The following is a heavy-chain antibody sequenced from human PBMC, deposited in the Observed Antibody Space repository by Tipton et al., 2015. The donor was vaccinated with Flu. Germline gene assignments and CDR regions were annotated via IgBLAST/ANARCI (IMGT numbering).Heavy chain of an antibody. Sequence: SLRLSCTASGITFSSYAMSWVRQAPGKGLEWVSTIVRSGTTTYYADSVKGRFTISRDNGKNSLYLQMNSLRAEDTAVYYCARDRGAAPGAYFFDSWGQGTPVTVSS. CDR1: GITFSSYA. CDR3: ARDRGAAPGAYFFDS. J-gene: IGHJ4*02. V-gene: IGHV3-23*01. CDR2: IVRSGTTT. D-gene: IGHD6-6*01.